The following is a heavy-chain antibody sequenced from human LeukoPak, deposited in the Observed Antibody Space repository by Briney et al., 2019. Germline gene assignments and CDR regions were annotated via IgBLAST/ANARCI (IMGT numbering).Heavy chain of an antibody. CDR3: ARDLSSSWDY. Sequence: SETLSLTCTVSGGSISSSSYYWGWIRQPPGKGLEWIGSIYYSGSTYYNPSLKSRVTISVDTSKNQFSLKLSSVTAADTAVYYCARDLSSSWDYWGQGTLVTVSS. CDR1: GGSISSSSYY. CDR2: IYYSGST. J-gene: IGHJ4*02. V-gene: IGHV4-39*02. D-gene: IGHD6-13*01.